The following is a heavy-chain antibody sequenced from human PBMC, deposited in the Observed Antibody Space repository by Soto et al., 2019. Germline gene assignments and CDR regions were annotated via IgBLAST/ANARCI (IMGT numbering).Heavy chain of an antibody. CDR3: AHHYRLDASDI. J-gene: IGHJ3*02. D-gene: IGHD3-10*01. CDR2: IYWNDDK. Sequence: QITLKASGPTLVKPTQTLTLTCTFSGFSLSTSGVGVGWLRQPPGKALEWLALIYWNDDKRYSPSLKSRLTITKDTPKYQVDLTMTNMDPVDTATYYCAHHYRLDASDIWGQGTMITVSS. V-gene: IGHV2-5*01. CDR1: GFSLSTSGVG.